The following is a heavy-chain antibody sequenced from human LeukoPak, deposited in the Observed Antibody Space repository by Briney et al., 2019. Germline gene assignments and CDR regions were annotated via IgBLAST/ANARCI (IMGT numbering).Heavy chain of an antibody. CDR3: ARHSPFYYDSSGYRAFDI. CDR1: SASVKTYY. J-gene: IGHJ3*02. CDR2: IFYSGST. V-gene: IGHV4-59*08. D-gene: IGHD3-22*01. Sequence: SETLSLTCTVSSASVKTYYWSWIRQPPGRGLEWIGYIFYSGSTNYNPSLKSRVTISVDTSKNQLSLNLSSVTAADTAVYYCARHSPFYYDSSGYRAFDIWGQGTMVTVSS.